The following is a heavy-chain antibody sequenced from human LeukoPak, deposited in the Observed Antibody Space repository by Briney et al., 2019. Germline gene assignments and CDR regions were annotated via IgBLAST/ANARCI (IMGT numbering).Heavy chain of an antibody. Sequence: GGSLRLSCAASGFTFSSYGMHWVRQAPGKGLEWVAVISYDGSNKYYADSVKGRFTISRDNSKNTLYQQMNSLRAEDTAVYYCAKLLVVVAATSDYWGQGTLVTVSS. D-gene: IGHD2-15*01. CDR3: AKLLVVVAATSDY. CDR2: ISYDGSNK. CDR1: GFTFSSYG. V-gene: IGHV3-30*18. J-gene: IGHJ4*02.